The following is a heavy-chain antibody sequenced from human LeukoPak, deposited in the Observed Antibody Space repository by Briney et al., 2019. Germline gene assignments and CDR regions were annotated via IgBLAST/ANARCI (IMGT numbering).Heavy chain of an antibody. D-gene: IGHD6-6*01. Sequence: SETLSLTCTVSGGPITSYYGIWPRHSPGKGREWIGYIYKSGSTNYNPCVTSRVTISEDTSKIQFSLKLSSVTAADTAVYYCARSSIAAPPDYWGQGTLVTVSS. CDR2: IYKSGST. V-gene: IGHV4-59*01. CDR3: ARSSIAAPPDY. J-gene: IGHJ4*02. CDR1: GGPITSYY.